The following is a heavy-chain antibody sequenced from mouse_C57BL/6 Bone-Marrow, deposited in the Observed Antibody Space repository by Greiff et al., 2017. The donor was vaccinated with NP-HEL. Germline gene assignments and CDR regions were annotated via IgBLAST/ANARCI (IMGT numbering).Heavy chain of an antibody. Sequence: VQRVESGAELMKPGASVKLSCKATGYTFTGYWIEWVKQRPGHGLEWIGEILPGSGSTNYNEKFKGKATFTADTSSNTAYMQLSSLTTEDSAIYYWARRGYDDYDSWLAYWGQGTLVTVSA. J-gene: IGHJ3*01. CDR1: GYTFTGYW. D-gene: IGHD2-4*01. CDR3: ARRGYDDYDSWLAY. CDR2: ILPGSGST. V-gene: IGHV1-9*01.